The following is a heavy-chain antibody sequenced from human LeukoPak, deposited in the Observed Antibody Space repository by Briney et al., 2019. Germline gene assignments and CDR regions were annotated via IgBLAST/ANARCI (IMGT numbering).Heavy chain of an antibody. V-gene: IGHV1-69*05. J-gene: IGHJ4*02. CDR3: AHYDSSGYPDY. D-gene: IGHD3-22*01. CDR2: IIPIFGTA. Sequence: SVKVSCKASGGTFSSYASSWVRQAPGQGLEWMGGIIPIFGTANYAQKFQGRVTITTDESTSTAYMELSSLRSEDTAVYYCAHYDSSGYPDYWGQGTLVTVSS. CDR1: GGTFSSYA.